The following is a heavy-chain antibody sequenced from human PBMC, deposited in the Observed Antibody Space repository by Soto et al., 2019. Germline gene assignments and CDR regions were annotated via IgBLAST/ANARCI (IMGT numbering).Heavy chain of an antibody. D-gene: IGHD3-3*01. CDR3: ARLYDFWSGYYTGFDC. CDR1: GFTFSSYS. CDR2: ISSSSSYI. J-gene: IGHJ4*02. V-gene: IGHV3-21*01. Sequence: GGSLRLSCAASGFTFSSYSMNWVRQAPGKGLEWVSSISSSSSYIYYADSVKGRFTISRDNAKNSLYLQMNSLRAEDTAVYYCARLYDFWSGYYTGFDCWGQGTLVTVSS.